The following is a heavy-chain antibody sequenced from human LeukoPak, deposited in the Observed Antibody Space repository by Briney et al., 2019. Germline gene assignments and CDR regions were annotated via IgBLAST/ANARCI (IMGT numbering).Heavy chain of an antibody. CDR1: GYTFTSFH. D-gene: IGHD3-3*01. CDR3: ARGEWYYFDY. J-gene: IGHJ4*02. CDR2: ISPTGGST. V-gene: IGHV1-46*01. Sequence: ASVKVSCKASGYTFTSFHMHWVRQAPGQGLEWMGMISPTGGSTTHAQKFQGRVTMTRDTSTSTVYMELSSLRSEDTAVYYCARGEWYYFDYWGQGTLVTVSS.